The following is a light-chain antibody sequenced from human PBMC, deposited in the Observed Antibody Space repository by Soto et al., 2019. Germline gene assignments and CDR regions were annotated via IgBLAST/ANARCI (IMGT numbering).Light chain of an antibody. CDR2: GAS. J-gene: IGKJ1*01. CDR3: QHLET. V-gene: IGKV3-20*01. CDR1: QSISSSY. Sequence: EIVLTQSPGTLSLSPGERATLSCRASQSISSSYLGWYQQKPGQGPRLLIYGASSRATGIPDRFSGSGSGTDFTFTISSLQPEDIATYYCQHLETFGQGTKVEIK.